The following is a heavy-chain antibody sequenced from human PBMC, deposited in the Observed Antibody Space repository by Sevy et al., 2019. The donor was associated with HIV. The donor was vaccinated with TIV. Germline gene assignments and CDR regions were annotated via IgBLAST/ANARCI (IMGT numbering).Heavy chain of an antibody. CDR3: ATGDTAMITDLDY. Sequence: GGSLRLSCGASGFIFSNNAMNWVRQAPGKGPEWVSGVESGGSTYYADSVKGRFTISRDNCKNMLFLQMSSLRAEDTAIYYCATGDTAMITDLDYWGLGTLVTVSS. D-gene: IGHD5-18*01. V-gene: IGHV3-23*01. J-gene: IGHJ4*02. CDR2: VESGGST. CDR1: GFIFSNNA.